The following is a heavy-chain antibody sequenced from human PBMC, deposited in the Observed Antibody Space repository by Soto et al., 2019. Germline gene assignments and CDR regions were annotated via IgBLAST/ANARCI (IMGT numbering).Heavy chain of an antibody. Sequence: QVQLVQFGAEVKKPGASVKVSCKASGYRFSNYDMNWVRQAPGQGLEWMGWVNPNRANTGYAQKFRGRLTLTTNTSITTAYMELSSLTSEDTAVYYCVRSDGWDLNWLDSWGQGTLVTVSS. V-gene: IGHV1-8*01. J-gene: IGHJ5*01. CDR3: VRSDGWDLNWLDS. D-gene: IGHD6-19*01. CDR1: GYRFSNYD. CDR2: VNPNRANT.